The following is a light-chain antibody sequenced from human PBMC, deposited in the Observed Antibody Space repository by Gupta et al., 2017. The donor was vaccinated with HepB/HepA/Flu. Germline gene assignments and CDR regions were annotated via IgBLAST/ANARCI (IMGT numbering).Light chain of an antibody. V-gene: IGLV6-57*03. Sequence: NFMLTQPHSVSEFPGKTVTISCTRSSGSIAHNYVQWYQQRPGTAPTTVIYENKDRPSGVPDRFSGSIYRSSTSVSINRSGLGAEDDYFYSSKYYNLNRRVFGGGTRLTVL. J-gene: IGLJ3*02. CDR1: SGSIAHNY. CDR2: ENK. CDR3: KYYNLNRRV.